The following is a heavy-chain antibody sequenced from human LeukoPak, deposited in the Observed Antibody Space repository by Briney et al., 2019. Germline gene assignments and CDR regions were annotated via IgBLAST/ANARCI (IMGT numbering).Heavy chain of an antibody. CDR2: INSDGRIR. D-gene: IGHD3-10*01. V-gene: IGHV3-74*01. CDR3: ARGRGWYFDL. CDR1: GFTFSNDW. Sequence: PGGSLRLSCAASGFTFSNDWKHWVRQVPGKRLVGVSHINSDGRIRNYADSVMGRFTISRDNAKDTLYLQLNSRRVDDTAGYSCARGRGWYFDLWGRGTLVTVSS. J-gene: IGHJ2*01.